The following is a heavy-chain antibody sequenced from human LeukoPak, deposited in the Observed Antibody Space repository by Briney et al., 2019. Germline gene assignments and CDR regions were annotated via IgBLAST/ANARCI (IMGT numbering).Heavy chain of an antibody. CDR1: GGSISSGGYY. CDR2: IYYSGST. D-gene: IGHD6-13*01. CDR3: ARDRIAAAGRYFDY. Sequence: SETLSLTCTVSGGSISSGGYYWSWIRQHPGKGLEWIGYIYYSGSTYYNPSLKSRVTISVDTSKNQFSLKLSSVTAADTAVYYCARDRIAAAGRYFDYWGQGTLVTVSS. V-gene: IGHV4-31*03. J-gene: IGHJ4*02.